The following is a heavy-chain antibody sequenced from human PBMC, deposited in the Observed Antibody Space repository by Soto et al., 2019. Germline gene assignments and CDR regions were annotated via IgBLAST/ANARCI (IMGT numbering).Heavy chain of an antibody. CDR3: AKDLGNHGLSGY. CDR1: GFTFSSYG. V-gene: IGHV3-30*18. D-gene: IGHD1-1*01. CDR2: ISYDGSNK. J-gene: IGHJ4*02. Sequence: PGGSLRLSCAASGFTFSSYGMHWVRQAPGKGLEWVAVISYDGSNKYYADSVKGRFTISRDNSKNTLYLQMNSLRAEDTAVYHCAKDLGNHGLSGYWGQGTLVTVSS.